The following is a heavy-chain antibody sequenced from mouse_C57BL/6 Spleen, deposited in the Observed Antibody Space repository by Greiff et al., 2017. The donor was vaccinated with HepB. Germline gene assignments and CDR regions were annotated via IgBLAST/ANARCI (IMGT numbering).Heavy chain of an antibody. CDR3: VRGGTAQAPYYAMDY. J-gene: IGHJ4*01. CDR2: IRSKSSNYAT. D-gene: IGHD3-2*02. V-gene: IGHV10-3*01. Sequence: EVQRVESGGGLVQPKGSLKLSCAASGFTFNTYAMHWVRQAPGKGLEWVARIRSKSSNYATYYADSVKDRFTISRDDSQSMLYLQMNNLKTEDTAMYYCVRGGTAQAPYYAMDYWGQGTSVTVSS. CDR1: GFTFNTYA.